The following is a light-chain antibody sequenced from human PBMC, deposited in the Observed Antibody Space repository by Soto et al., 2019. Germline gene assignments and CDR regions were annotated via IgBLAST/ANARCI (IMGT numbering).Light chain of an antibody. V-gene: IGKV4-1*01. CDR1: QSFLYSSNNKNY. J-gene: IGKJ4*01. CDR3: QQYYSTPLT. Sequence: DIVMTQSPDSLAVSLGERATINCKSRQSFLYSSNNKNYLAWYQQKPGQPPKLLIYWASTRESGVPDRFSGSGSGTDFTLTISSLQAEDVAVYYCQQYYSTPLTFGGGTKVDI. CDR2: WAS.